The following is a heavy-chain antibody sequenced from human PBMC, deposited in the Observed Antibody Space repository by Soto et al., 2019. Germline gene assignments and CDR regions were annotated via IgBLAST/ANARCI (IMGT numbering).Heavy chain of an antibody. J-gene: IGHJ1*01. Sequence: GESLKISCAASGFTFSIYAMSWVRQAPGKGLEWVSAISGSGSSTYYADSVKGRFTISRDNSKNTLYLQMNSLRAEDTAVYYCAKDLYSRSWGYFQHWGQGTLVTVSS. D-gene: IGHD6-13*01. CDR3: AKDLYSRSWGYFQH. CDR2: ISGSGSST. V-gene: IGHV3-23*01. CDR1: GFTFSIYA.